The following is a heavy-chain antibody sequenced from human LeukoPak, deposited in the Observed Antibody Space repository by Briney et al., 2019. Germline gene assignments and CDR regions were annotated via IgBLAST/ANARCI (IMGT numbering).Heavy chain of an antibody. D-gene: IGHD6-13*01. Sequence: GGSLRLSCAASGFTFSSHSMNWVRQAPGKGLEWVSYISSSSSTIYYADSVKGRFTISRDNSKNTLSLQMNSLRAEDTAVYYCAKAILAAAGPYGTGVWGQGTTVTVSS. V-gene: IGHV3-48*01. CDR1: GFTFSSHS. CDR3: AKAILAAAGPYGTGV. CDR2: ISSSSSTI. J-gene: IGHJ6*02.